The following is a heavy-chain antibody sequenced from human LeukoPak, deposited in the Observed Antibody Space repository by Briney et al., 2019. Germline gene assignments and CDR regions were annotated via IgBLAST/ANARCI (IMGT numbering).Heavy chain of an antibody. CDR2: ISSSSSYI. V-gene: IGHV3-21*01. D-gene: IGHD5-18*01. Sequence: GGSLRLSCEASRFTFSSYSMNWVRQAPGKGLEWVSSISSSSSYIYYADSVKGRFTISRDNAKNSLYLQMNSLRAEDTAVYYCARGFVDTAMVGYWGQGTLVTVSS. CDR3: ARGFVDTAMVGY. J-gene: IGHJ4*02. CDR1: RFTFSSYS.